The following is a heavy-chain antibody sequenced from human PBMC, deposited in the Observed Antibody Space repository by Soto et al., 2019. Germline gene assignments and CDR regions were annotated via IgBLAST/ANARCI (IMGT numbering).Heavy chain of an antibody. Sequence: EVQVLESGGGLVQPGGSLRLSCAASGFTFSIYAMSWVRQAPGKGLEWVSAISDSGRTYYADSVKGRFTISRDNSKNTVFLQMSSLRADDTAVYYCATRTYSGVLGGHADVDVWGQGITVTVSS. J-gene: IGHJ6*02. V-gene: IGHV3-23*01. D-gene: IGHD1-26*01. CDR3: ATRTYSGVLGGHADVDV. CDR2: ISDSGRT. CDR1: GFTFSIYA.